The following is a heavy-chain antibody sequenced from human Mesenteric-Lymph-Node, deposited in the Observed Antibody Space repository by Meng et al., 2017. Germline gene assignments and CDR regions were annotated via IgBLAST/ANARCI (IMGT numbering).Heavy chain of an antibody. D-gene: IGHD2-15*01. Sequence: GGSLRLSCAASGFTFSSYEMNWVRQAPGKGLEWVSYISSSGSTIYYADSVKGRFTISRDNAKNSLYLQMNSLRAEDTAVYYCARSRLGYCSGGSCYHYWYFDLWGRGTLVTVSS. J-gene: IGHJ2*01. V-gene: IGHV3-48*03. CDR3: ARSRLGYCSGGSCYHYWYFDL. CDR1: GFTFSSYE. CDR2: ISSSGSTI.